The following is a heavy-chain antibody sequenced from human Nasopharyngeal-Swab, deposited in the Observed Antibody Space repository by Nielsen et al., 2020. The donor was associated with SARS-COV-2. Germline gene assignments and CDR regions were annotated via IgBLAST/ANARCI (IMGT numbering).Heavy chain of an antibody. J-gene: IGHJ4*02. CDR3: ARDFPGYSSGWLNQINYCFDY. Sequence: GGSLRLSCAASGFTFSSYAMHWVRQAPGKGLEWVAVISYDGSNKYYADSVKGRFTISRDNSKNTLYLQMNSLRAEDTAVYYCARDFPGYSSGWLNQINYCFDYWGQGTLVTVSS. CDR1: GFTFSSYA. D-gene: IGHD6-19*01. CDR2: ISYDGSNK. V-gene: IGHV3-30-3*01.